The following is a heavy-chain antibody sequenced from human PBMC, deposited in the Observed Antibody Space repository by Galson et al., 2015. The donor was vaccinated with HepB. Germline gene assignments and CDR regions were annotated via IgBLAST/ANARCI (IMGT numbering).Heavy chain of an antibody. CDR1: GITFSAYW. CDR2: IKQDGSTR. CDR3: ARSQFSSGYWFDS. Sequence: SLRLSCAASGITFSAYWMSWVRQAPGKGLEWVANIKQDGSTRYYVDSVKGRFTISRDSAKNSLYLQMNSLRAEDTAVYYCARSQFSSGYWFDSWGQGTLVTVSS. V-gene: IGHV3-7*03. D-gene: IGHD3-3*02. J-gene: IGHJ5*01.